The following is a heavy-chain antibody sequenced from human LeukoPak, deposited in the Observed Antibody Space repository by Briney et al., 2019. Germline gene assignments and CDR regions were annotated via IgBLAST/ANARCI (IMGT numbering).Heavy chain of an antibody. Sequence: GGSLRLSCAASGFTFSSYWMSWVRQAPGKGLEWISSVSFSGGSTYYADSVKGRFTISRDNSKKTLYLQMNSLRAEDTAIYFCAKDRKESDYDSFDYWGQGTLVTVSS. CDR1: GFTFSSYW. V-gene: IGHV3-23*01. J-gene: IGHJ4*02. CDR3: AKDRKESDYDSFDY. D-gene: IGHD4-17*01. CDR2: VSFSGGST.